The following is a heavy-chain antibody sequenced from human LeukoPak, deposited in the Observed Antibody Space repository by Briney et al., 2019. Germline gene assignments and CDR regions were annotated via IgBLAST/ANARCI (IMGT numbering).Heavy chain of an antibody. CDR1: GGTFSSYA. Sequence: ASVKVSCKASGGTFSSYAISWVRQAPGQGLEWVGGIIPIFGTANYAQKFQGRVTITTDESTSTAYMELSSLRSEDTAVYYCARWVLTENWFDPWGQGTLVTVSS. V-gene: IGHV1-69*05. J-gene: IGHJ5*02. CDR3: ARWVLTENWFDP. D-gene: IGHD4/OR15-4a*01. CDR2: IIPIFGTA.